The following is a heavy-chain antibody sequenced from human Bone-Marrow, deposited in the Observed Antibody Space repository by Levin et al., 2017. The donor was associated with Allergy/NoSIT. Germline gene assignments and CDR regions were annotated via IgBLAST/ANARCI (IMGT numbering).Heavy chain of an antibody. J-gene: IGHJ2*01. CDR1: GFTFSSND. CDR2: IDTAGGT. CDR3: ARELGIPGYWYFDL. Sequence: GGSLRLSCAASGFTFSSNDMHWVRQATGKGLEWVSGIDTAGGTYYPGSVKGRFTISRENAKNSLYLEMNSLRAGDTAVYYCARELGIPGYWYFDLWGRGTLVTVSS. D-gene: IGHD7-27*01. V-gene: IGHV3-13*04.